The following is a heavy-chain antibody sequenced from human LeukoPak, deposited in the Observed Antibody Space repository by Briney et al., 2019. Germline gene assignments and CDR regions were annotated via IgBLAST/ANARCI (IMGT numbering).Heavy chain of an antibody. V-gene: IGHV3-23*01. CDR3: AKDPHVRVVATFGVGRNAFDI. CDR1: GFTFSSYA. Sequence: GGSLRLSCAASGFTFSSYAMSWVRQAPGKGLEWVSAISGSGGSTYYADSVKGRFTISRDNSKNTLYLQMNSLRAEDTAVYYCAKDPHVRVVATFGVGRNAFDIWGQGTMVTVSS. CDR2: ISGSGGST. J-gene: IGHJ3*02. D-gene: IGHD3-3*01.